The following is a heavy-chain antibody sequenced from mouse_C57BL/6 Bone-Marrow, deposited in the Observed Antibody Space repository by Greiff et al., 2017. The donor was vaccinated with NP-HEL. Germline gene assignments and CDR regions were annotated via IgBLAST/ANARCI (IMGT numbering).Heavy chain of an antibody. CDR1: GYTFTSYW. J-gene: IGHJ4*01. CDR3: ARSIYYDYAHAMDY. CDR2: IDPSDSYT. Sequence: QVQLQQPGAELVMPGASVKLSCKASGYTFTSYWMHWVKQRPGQGLEWIGEIDPSDSYTNYNQKFKGKSTLTVDKSSSTAYMQLSSLTSEDSAVYYCARSIYYDYAHAMDYWGQGTSVTVSS. V-gene: IGHV1-69*01. D-gene: IGHD2-4*01.